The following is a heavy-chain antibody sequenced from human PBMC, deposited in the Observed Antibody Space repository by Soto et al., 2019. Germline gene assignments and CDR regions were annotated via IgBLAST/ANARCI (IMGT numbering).Heavy chain of an antibody. D-gene: IGHD3-22*01. CDR2: ISGSGGST. Sequence: EVQLLESGGGLVQPGGSLRLSCAASGFTFSSYAMSWVRQAPGKGLEWVSSISGSGGSTYYADSVKGRFTVSRDNSKTTLYLQMNSLRAEDTAVYYCAKDISGYSPAYFDYWGQGTLVTVSS. J-gene: IGHJ4*02. V-gene: IGHV3-23*01. CDR1: GFTFSSYA. CDR3: AKDISGYSPAYFDY.